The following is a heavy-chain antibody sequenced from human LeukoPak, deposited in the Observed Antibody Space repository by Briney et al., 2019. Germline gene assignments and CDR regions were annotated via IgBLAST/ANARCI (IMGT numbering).Heavy chain of an antibody. V-gene: IGHV3-64D*06. Sequence: GGSLRLSCSASGFTFSSYAMHWVRQAPGKGLEYVSGISSNGGSTYYAASVKGRFTISRDNSKNTLYLQMSSLRGEDTAVYYCVKIAADWGQGTLVTVSS. D-gene: IGHD6-13*01. J-gene: IGHJ4*02. CDR3: VKIAAD. CDR1: GFTFSSYA. CDR2: ISSNGGST.